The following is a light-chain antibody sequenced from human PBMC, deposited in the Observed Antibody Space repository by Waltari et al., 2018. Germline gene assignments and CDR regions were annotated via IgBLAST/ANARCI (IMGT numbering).Light chain of an antibody. CDR1: QSIGIY. CDR3: QQSYGAPFT. CDR2: KSS. Sequence: DIQMTQSPSSLSASVGDRVTITCRASQSIGIYVNWYPQNPGKAPKPLIYKSSNLQSGVPSRFSGSGSGTDFTLTVSSLQSEDFATYYCQQSYGAPFTFGPGTKVDIK. V-gene: IGKV1-39*01. J-gene: IGKJ3*01.